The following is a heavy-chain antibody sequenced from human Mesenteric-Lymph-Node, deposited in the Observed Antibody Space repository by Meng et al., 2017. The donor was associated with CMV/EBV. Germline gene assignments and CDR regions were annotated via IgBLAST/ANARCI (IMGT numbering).Heavy chain of an antibody. D-gene: IGHD3-10*01. V-gene: IGHV1-3*01. CDR1: YTFTSYA. J-gene: IGHJ4*02. CDR3: ARLYYYGSGSYYNVFDY. Sequence: YTFTSYAMHWVRQAHGQRLEWMGWINAGNGNTKYSQKFQGRVTITRDTSASTAYMELSSLRSEDTAVYYCARLYYYGSGSYYNVFDYWGQGTLVTVSS. CDR2: INAGNGNT.